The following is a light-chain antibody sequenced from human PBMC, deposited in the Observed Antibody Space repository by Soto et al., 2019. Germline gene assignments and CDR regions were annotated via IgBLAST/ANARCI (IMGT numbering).Light chain of an antibody. J-gene: IGKJ3*01. V-gene: IGKV1-39*01. CDR3: QQSYTTLA. Sequence: DIQMTQSPSSLSASVGDRVTITCRASQSISSYLNWYQQKPGKAPNFLIYAASNLQSGVPSRFSGSGSGTEFTLTISSLQPVDFATYYCQQSYTTLAFGPGTKVDIK. CDR1: QSISSY. CDR2: AAS.